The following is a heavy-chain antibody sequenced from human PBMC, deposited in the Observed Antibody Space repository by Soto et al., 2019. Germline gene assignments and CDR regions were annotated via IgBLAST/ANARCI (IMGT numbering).Heavy chain of an antibody. V-gene: IGHV1-18*01. CDR2: ISVYNGNT. D-gene: IGHD3-22*01. CDR1: GYSFATSG. CDR3: ARAGQYYDASGYAN. Sequence: QVKLVQSGTEVKKPGASIKVSCKASGYSFATSGMSWVRQAPGQGLEWVGWISVYNGNTKYDQNLQDTVTMTTDTSTNTAYLEVRNLRSDDPAVYYCARAGQYYDASGYANWGQGTLVTVSS. J-gene: IGHJ4*02.